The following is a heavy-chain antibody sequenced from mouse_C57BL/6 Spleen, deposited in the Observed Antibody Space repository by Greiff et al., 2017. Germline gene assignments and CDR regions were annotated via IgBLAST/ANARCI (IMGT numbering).Heavy chain of an antibody. CDR1: GFTFSDYG. Sequence: GQGVESGGGLVQPGGSLKLSCAASGFTFSDYGMAWVRQAPRKGPEWVAFISNLAYSIYYADTVTGRFTISRENAKNTLYLEISRLRSEDTAMYYCARRDGIYPGVDYWGQGTSVTVSS. D-gene: IGHD2-3*01. CDR3: ARRDGIYPGVDY. CDR2: ISNLAYSI. V-gene: IGHV5-15*04. J-gene: IGHJ4*01.